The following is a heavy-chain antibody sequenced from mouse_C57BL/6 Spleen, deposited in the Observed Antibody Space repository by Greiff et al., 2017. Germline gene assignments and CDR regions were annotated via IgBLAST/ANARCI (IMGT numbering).Heavy chain of an antibody. CDR2: IRSKSNNYAT. J-gene: IGHJ3*01. Sequence: EVMLVESGGGLVQPKGSLKLSCAASGFSFNTYAMNWVRQAPGKGLEWVARIRSKSNNYATYYADSVKDRFTISRDDSESMLYLQMNNLKTEDTARYYCVRQGSGTAWFAYGGQGTLVTVSA. D-gene: IGHD1-3*01. V-gene: IGHV10-1*01. CDR1: GFSFNTYA. CDR3: VRQGSGTAWFAY.